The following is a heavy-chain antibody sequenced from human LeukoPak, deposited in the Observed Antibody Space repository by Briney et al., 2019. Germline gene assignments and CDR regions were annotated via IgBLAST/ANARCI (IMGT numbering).Heavy chain of an antibody. Sequence: GGSLRLSCAASGFTFSTYWMSWVRQAPGKGLEWVANIKQDGSEKYYVDSLKGRFTISRDNAKNPLYLQMISLRAEDTAVYYCARETRDFDGNYYFDYWGQGTLVTVSS. J-gene: IGHJ4*02. CDR1: GFTFSTYW. D-gene: IGHD1-7*01. CDR3: ARETRDFDGNYYFDY. CDR2: IKQDGSEK. V-gene: IGHV3-7*01.